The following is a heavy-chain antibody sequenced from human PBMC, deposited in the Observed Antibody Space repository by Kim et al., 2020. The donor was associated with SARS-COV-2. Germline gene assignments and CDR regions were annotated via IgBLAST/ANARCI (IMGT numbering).Heavy chain of an antibody. Sequence: ASVKVSCKVSGYSLSELSIHWVRQAPGKGLEWMGNLDPEDGIEIYAQKFQGRVTMTAERNADTTFMELTSLGSDDAAVYFCTTGVRRCSVASCYSTWGQGTLLTVSS. CDR1: GYSLSELS. D-gene: IGHD2-15*01. J-gene: IGHJ1*01. CDR2: LDPEDGIE. V-gene: IGHV1-24*01. CDR3: TTGVRRCSVASCYST.